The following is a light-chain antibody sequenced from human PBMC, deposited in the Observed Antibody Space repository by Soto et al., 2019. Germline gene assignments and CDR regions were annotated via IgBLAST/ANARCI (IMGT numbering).Light chain of an antibody. CDR1: QSLLYSPNNENY. V-gene: IGKV4-1*01. CDR2: WAS. J-gene: IGKJ1*01. Sequence: DIVMTQSPDSLAVSLGESSTIDCKSSQSLLYSPNNENYLAWYQQKPGQPPKLLIYWASTRESGVPDRFTGSGSGTDFTLTISSLQAEDVAVYYCQQYYDAPQTFGRGTKVEI. CDR3: QQYYDAPQT.